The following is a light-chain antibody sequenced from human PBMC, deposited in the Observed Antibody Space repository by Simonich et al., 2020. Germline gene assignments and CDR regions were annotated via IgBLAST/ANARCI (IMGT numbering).Light chain of an antibody. Sequence: DIVMTQSPDPLSVSLGEMATINCKSSQSVLYSSNHKNYLAWYPQKPGQPPKLLIYWAATRESGVPDRFSGSGSGTDFTLTISSLQAEDVAVYYCQQYYSTPITFGQGTRLEIK. CDR3: QQYYSTPIT. CDR2: WAA. J-gene: IGKJ5*01. V-gene: IGKV4-1*01. CDR1: QSVLYSSNHKNY.